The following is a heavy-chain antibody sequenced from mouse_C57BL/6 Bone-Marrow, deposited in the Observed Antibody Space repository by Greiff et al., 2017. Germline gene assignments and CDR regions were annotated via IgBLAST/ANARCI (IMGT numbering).Heavy chain of an antibody. J-gene: IGHJ3*01. V-gene: IGHV1-69*01. CDR2: IDPSDSYT. CDR3: ARAPLLAD. Sequence: QVQLQQPGAELVMPGASVKLSCKASGYTFTSYWMHWVKQRPGQGLEWIGEIDPSDSYTNYNQKFKGKSTLTVANSSSTASMQLSSLTSEDSAVYYCARAPLLADRGQGPLVSGSA. CDR1: GYTFTSYW.